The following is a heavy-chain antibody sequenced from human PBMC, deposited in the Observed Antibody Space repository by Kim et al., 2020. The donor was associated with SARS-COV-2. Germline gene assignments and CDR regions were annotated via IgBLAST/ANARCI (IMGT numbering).Heavy chain of an antibody. CDR3: ARSLAVAATFDY. CDR1: GFSLSTSGMC. J-gene: IGHJ4*02. Sequence: SGPTLVNPTQTLTLTCTFSGFSLSTSGMCVSWIRQPPGKALEWLARIDWDDDKYYSTSLKTRLTISKDTSKNQVVLTMTNMDPVDTATYYCARSLAVAATFDYWGQGTLVTVSS. V-gene: IGHV2-70*11. CDR2: IDWDDDK. D-gene: IGHD6-19*01.